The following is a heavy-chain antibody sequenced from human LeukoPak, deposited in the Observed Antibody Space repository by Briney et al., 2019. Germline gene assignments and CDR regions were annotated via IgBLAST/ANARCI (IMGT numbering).Heavy chain of an antibody. D-gene: IGHD4-23*01. CDR1: GYTFTTYD. V-gene: IGHV1-8*01. Sequence: ASVKVSCKASGYTFTTYDINWVRQATGQGLEWMGWMNPNSGSTGYAQKFQGRVTMTRNTSISTAYMELSSLRPEDTAVYYCARGPNKSDGGNSGSAWFDPWGQGTLVTVSS. CDR3: ARGPNKSDGGNSGSAWFDP. J-gene: IGHJ5*02. CDR2: MNPNSGST.